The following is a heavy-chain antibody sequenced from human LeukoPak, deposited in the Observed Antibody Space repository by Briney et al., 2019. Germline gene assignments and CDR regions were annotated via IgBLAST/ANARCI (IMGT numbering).Heavy chain of an antibody. CDR1: GYTFISYG. Sequence: SVKVSCKASGYTFISYGISWVRQAPGQGLEWLGGIMPLFGTAGYAQKFQGRVTITKDESTRTVYLELTSLTSDDTAVYYCARDVHGDYGSGWFDPWGQGTLVSVSS. V-gene: IGHV1-69*05. D-gene: IGHD4-17*01. CDR3: ARDVHGDYGSGWFDP. CDR2: IMPLFGTA. J-gene: IGHJ5*02.